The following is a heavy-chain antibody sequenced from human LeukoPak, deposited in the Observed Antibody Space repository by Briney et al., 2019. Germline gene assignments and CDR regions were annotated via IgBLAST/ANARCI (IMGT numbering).Heavy chain of an antibody. V-gene: IGHV1-46*01. J-gene: IGHJ4*02. CDR1: GYTFTTYG. CDR2: FNPSENST. D-gene: IGHD2-15*01. Sequence: ASVKVSCKASGYTFTTYGISWVRQAPGQGLEWMGTFNPSENSTSHAQKFQGRVTLTRDTSTSTVYMELSSLRSEDTAVYYCATSAFDYWGQGTLLTVPS. CDR3: ATSAFDY.